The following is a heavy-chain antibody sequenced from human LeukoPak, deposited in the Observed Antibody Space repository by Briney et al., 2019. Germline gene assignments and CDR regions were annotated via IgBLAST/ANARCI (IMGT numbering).Heavy chain of an antibody. D-gene: IGHD3-10*01. CDR3: ARAIMVQGVITPPFEY. CDR1: GYTFTIYG. J-gene: IGHJ4*02. CDR2: ISAYNGNT. V-gene: IGHV1-18*01. Sequence: GASVKVSCKASGYTFTIYGISWVRQAPRQALEWMGWISAYNGNTNYAQKLQGRVTMTTDTPTSTAYLERRSLRSDDTAVYYCARAIMVQGVITPPFEYWGQGTLVTVSS.